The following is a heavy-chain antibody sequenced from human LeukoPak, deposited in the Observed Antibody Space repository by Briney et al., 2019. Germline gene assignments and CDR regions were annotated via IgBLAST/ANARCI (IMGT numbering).Heavy chain of an antibody. CDR3: ARGPYDFWSGYYTGPGNYFDY. Sequence: SETLSLTCAVYGGSFSGYYWSWIRQPPGKGLGWIGEINHSGSTNYNPSLKSRVTISVDTSKNQFSLKLSSVTAADTAVYYCARGPYDFWSGYYTGPGNYFDYWGQGTLVTVSS. D-gene: IGHD3-3*01. J-gene: IGHJ4*02. V-gene: IGHV4-34*01. CDR1: GGSFSGYY. CDR2: INHSGST.